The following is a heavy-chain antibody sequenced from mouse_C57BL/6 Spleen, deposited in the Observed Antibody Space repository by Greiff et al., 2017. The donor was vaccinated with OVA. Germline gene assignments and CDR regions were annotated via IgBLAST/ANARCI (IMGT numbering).Heavy chain of an antibody. CDR3: ANSNPYYFDY. CDR2: ISYDGSN. D-gene: IGHD2-5*01. Sequence: EVQLQQSGPGLVKPSQSLSLTCSVTGYSITSGYYWNWIRQFPGNKLEWMGYISYDGSNNYNPSLKNRISITRDTSKNQFFLKLNSVTTEDTATYYCANSNPYYFDYWGQGTTLTVSS. J-gene: IGHJ2*01. V-gene: IGHV3-6*01. CDR1: GYSITSGYY.